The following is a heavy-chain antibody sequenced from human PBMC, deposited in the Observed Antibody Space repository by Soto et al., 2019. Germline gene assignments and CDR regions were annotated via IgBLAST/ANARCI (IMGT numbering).Heavy chain of an antibody. D-gene: IGHD3-22*01. CDR1: GYTFTSYG. CDR3: ARVRLTRIVVPFGVL. V-gene: IGHV1-18*04. J-gene: IGHJ4*02. CDR2: INTYDGNT. Sequence: QVQLVQSGAEVKKPGASVKVSCKASGYTFTSYGIAWVRQAPGQGLEWMGWINTYDGNTNYAQEFQGRVTMTTDTSTSTAYMELRSLRSDDTAVYYCARVRLTRIVVPFGVLWGQGTLVTVSS.